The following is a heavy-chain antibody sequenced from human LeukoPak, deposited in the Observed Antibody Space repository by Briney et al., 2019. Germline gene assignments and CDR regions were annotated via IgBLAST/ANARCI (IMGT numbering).Heavy chain of an antibody. CDR2: IWYDGSNK. D-gene: IGHD6-19*01. V-gene: IGHV3-33*01. CDR3: ARDRYSSGFYFDY. J-gene: IGHJ4*02. CDR1: GFTFSSYG. Sequence: GRSLRLSCAASGFTFSSYGMRWVRQAPGKGLEWVAVIWYDGSNKYYADSVKGRFTISRDNSKNTLYLQMNSLRAEDTAVYYCARDRYSSGFYFDYWGQGTLVTVSS.